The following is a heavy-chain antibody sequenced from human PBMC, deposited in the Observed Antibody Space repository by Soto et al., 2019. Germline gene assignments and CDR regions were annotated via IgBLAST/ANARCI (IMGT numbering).Heavy chain of an antibody. CDR3: TRASSLDFDF. Sequence: GGSLRLSCTTSGFTFGDYALSWVRQAPGKGLEWVGFIRRNAYGGTTDYAASVKGRFTISRDDSKSIAYLQMNSLRTEDTALYYCTRASSLDFDFWGQGTLVTVSS. CDR1: GFTFGDYA. V-gene: IGHV3-49*04. CDR2: IRRNAYGGTT. J-gene: IGHJ4*02. D-gene: IGHD3-16*01.